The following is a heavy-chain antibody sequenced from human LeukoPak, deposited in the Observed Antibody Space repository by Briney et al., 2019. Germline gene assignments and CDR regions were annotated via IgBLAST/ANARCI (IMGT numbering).Heavy chain of an antibody. V-gene: IGHV4-4*02. CDR3: GRIAAAAIADY. Sequence: SETLSLTCAVSGGSISSSNWWSWVRQPPGKGLEWIGEIYHSGSTNYNPSLKSRVTISVDTSKSQFSLKLNSVTAADTSVYYCGRIAAAAIADYWGQGTLVTVSS. CDR1: GGSISSSNW. J-gene: IGHJ4*02. D-gene: IGHD6-13*01. CDR2: IYHSGST.